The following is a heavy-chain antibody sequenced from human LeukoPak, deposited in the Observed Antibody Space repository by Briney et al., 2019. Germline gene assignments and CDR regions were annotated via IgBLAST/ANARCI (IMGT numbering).Heavy chain of an antibody. V-gene: IGHV4-59*01. J-gene: IGHJ4*02. CDR1: GGSISTYY. D-gene: IGHD3-10*01. Sequence: SEALSLTCTVSGGSISTYYWSWIRQPPGKGLEWIGYIDYSGATNYNPSLKSRVTMSVDTSKHQFSLKLSSVTAADTAVYYCARVGSYCFEYWGQGTLVTVSS. CDR2: IDYSGAT. CDR3: ARVGSYCFEY.